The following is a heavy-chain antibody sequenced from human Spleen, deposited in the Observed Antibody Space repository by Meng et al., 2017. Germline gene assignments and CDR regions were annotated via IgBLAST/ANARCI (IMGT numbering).Heavy chain of an antibody. Sequence: VQLVQSGAEVKKPGASVKVSCKASGYTFPDYWLHWVRRAPGQGLEWMGRINPKSGDTHYAQRFQGRVTMTGDTFISTAYMELSGLRSDDTAMYYCARDEDISAAGKLFGDYWGQGTLVTVSS. CDR1: GYTFPDYW. V-gene: IGHV1-2*06. D-gene: IGHD6-13*01. CDR2: INPKSGDT. CDR3: ARDEDISAAGKLFGDY. J-gene: IGHJ4*02.